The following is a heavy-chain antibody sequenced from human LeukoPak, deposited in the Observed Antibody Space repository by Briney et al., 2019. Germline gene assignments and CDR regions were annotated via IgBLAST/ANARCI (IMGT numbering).Heavy chain of an antibody. D-gene: IGHD3/OR15-3a*01. V-gene: IGHV1-2*02. J-gene: IGHJ4*02. Sequence: ASVKASCKPSGHTYTGSYIHWVRQSPRLRLKCMGWINLKSGGTNYAQKFQGRGSMTRDKSISTAYMELSRLICDDTAVYYCARDLLAGLGIDYWGQRAMVTVSS. CDR1: GHTYTGSY. CDR2: INLKSGGT. CDR3: ARDLLAGLGIDY.